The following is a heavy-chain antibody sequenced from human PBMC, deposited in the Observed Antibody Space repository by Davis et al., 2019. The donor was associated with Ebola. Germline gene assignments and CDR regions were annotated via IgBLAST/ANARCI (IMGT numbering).Heavy chain of an antibody. CDR3: VRVPSSKEDLCSGNCYARWLDP. D-gene: IGHD2-21*01. CDR1: GYTFSDYD. Sequence: AASVKVSCKASGYTFSDYDINWVRQATGQGLEWMGWMNPDSGNTGYAQKFQGRVTMTRDTSISTAYMELSSLTSDDTAVYYCVRVPSSKEDLCSGNCYARWLDPWGQGTQVTVSS. V-gene: IGHV1-8*01. J-gene: IGHJ5*02. CDR2: MNPDSGNT.